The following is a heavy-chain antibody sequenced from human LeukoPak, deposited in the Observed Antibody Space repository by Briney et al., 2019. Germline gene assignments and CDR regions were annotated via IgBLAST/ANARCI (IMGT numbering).Heavy chain of an antibody. V-gene: IGHV4-4*02. CDR1: GGSISSSNW. CDR3: ASRPGGPRYYYGSGSYSHAFDI. CDR2: IYHSGST. Sequence: PSGTLSLTCAVSGGSISSSNWWSWVRQPPGKGLEWIGEIYHSGSTNYNPSLKSRVTISVDKSKNQFSLKLSSVTAADTAVYYCASRPGGPRYYYGSGSYSHAFDIWGQGTMVTVSS. D-gene: IGHD3-10*01. J-gene: IGHJ3*02.